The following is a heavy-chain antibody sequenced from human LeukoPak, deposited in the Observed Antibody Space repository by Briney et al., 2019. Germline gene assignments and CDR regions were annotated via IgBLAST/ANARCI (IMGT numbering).Heavy chain of an antibody. J-gene: IGHJ4*02. V-gene: IGHV3-30*04. CDR1: GFTFSSYS. CDR2: ISYYGSNK. D-gene: IGHD3/OR15-3a*01. Sequence: PAGTLSLSCAVSGFTFSSYSMHWVRPAPGKGMEWLTLISYYGSNKDYTDSVKGRFTVSRDNSKNTLFLQMNSLRTEDTAIYFCARSPERLGQGHLDSWGQGTLVTVSS. CDR3: ARSPERLGQGHLDS.